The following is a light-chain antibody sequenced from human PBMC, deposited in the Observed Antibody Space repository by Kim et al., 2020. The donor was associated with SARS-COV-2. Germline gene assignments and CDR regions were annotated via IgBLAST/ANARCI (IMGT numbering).Light chain of an antibody. CDR1: KLGDKY. CDR3: QAWDSSTVV. CDR2: QDS. Sequence: SYELTQPPSVSVSPGQTASITCSGDKLGDKYACWYQQKPGQSPVLVIYQDSKRPSGNPERFSGSNSGNTATLTISGPQAMDEADYYCQAWDSSTVVFGGG. J-gene: IGLJ2*01. V-gene: IGLV3-1*01.